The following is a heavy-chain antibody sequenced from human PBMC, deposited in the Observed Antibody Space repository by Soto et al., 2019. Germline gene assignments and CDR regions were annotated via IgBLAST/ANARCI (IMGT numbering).Heavy chain of an antibody. CDR3: ARASVGYCSGGSGFRYGMDV. Sequence: PGGSLRLSCAASGFTVSSYSMNWVRQAPGKGLEWVSFISSSSTYIYYADSVKGRFSISRDNAKNSLYLQMNSMRAEDTAVYYCARASVGYCSGGSGFRYGMDVWGQGTTVTVSS. J-gene: IGHJ6*02. D-gene: IGHD2-15*01. CDR1: GFTVSSYS. V-gene: IGHV3-21*04. CDR2: ISSSSTYI.